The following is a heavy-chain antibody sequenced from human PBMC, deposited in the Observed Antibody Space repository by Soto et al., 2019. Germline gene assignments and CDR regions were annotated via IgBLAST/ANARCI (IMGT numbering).Heavy chain of an antibody. CDR2: INHSGSS. V-gene: IGHV4-34*01. Sequence: QVQLQQWGAGLLKPSETLSLTCAVYGGSFSGDDWNWSRQPPGKGLEWIGEINHSGSSNYNPSLKSSVTFSVDASKNPCSLKLSSVPAAATAVYYCARGWGRIFDYWGPGTLVTVSS. CDR3: ARGWGRIFDY. CDR1: GGSFSGDD. J-gene: IGHJ4*02. D-gene: IGHD7-27*01.